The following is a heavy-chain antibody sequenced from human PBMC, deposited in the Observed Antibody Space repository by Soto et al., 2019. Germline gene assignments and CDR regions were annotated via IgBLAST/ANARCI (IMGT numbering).Heavy chain of an antibody. D-gene: IGHD3-10*01. J-gene: IGHJ5*02. CDR1: GFTFSNYG. CDR3: ARHYNHGSGNSYGHNWFDP. Sequence: QVQLVESGGGVVQPGKSLRLCCAASGFTFSNYGMQWVRQAPGKGLEWVAIIWYDGGNEDYADSVKGRFTISRDNSKNTLYFQMSSLRAEDTAVYYCARHYNHGSGNSYGHNWFDPWGQGTMVTVSS. CDR2: IWYDGGNE. V-gene: IGHV3-33*01.